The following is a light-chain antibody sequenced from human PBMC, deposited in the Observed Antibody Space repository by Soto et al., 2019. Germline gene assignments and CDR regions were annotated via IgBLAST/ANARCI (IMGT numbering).Light chain of an antibody. Sequence: LTQSPASLSASVGERVPFPCRASQGVSSYLAWYQQKPGQAPKFLIYAASTLQTGVPSRFTGSGSGTDCTLTITSLQPEDVATYSCQQLNSLPLTFGGGTKVDIK. CDR1: QGVSSY. V-gene: IGKV1-9*01. CDR3: QQLNSLPLT. CDR2: AAS. J-gene: IGKJ4*01.